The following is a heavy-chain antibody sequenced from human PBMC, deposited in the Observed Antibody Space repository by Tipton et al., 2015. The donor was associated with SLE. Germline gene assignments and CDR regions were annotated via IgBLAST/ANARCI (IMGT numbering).Heavy chain of an antibody. CDR3: ARGSDCSGGSCYPDY. D-gene: IGHD2-15*01. CDR1: GGSFSGYY. J-gene: IGHJ4*02. CDR2: INHSGST. V-gene: IGHV4-34*01. Sequence: TLSLTCAAYGGSFSGYYWSWIRQPPGKGLEWIGEINHSGSTNYNPSLKSRVTISVDTSKNQFSLKLSSVTAADTAVYYCARGSDCSGGSCYPDYWGQGTLVTVSS.